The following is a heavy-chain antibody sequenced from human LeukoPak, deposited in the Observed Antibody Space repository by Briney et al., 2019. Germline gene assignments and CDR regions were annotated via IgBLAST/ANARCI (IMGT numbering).Heavy chain of an antibody. D-gene: IGHD1-26*01. CDR3: ARDECGSYCADY. V-gene: IGHV4-39*07. J-gene: IGHJ4*02. Sequence: SETLSLTCTVSGGSISSRSYYWGWIRQPPGKGLEWIGSIYYSGSTYYNPSLKSRVTISVDTSKNQFSLKLSSVTAADTAVYYCARDECGSYCADYWGQGTLVTVSS. CDR1: GGSISSRSYY. CDR2: IYYSGST.